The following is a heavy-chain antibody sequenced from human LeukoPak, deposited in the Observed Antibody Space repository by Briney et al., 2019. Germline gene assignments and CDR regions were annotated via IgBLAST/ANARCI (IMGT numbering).Heavy chain of an antibody. Sequence: SETLSLTCTVSGGSISSSSYYWGWIRQPPGKGLEWIGSIYYSGSIYYNPSLKSRVTISVDTSKNQFSLKLSSVTAADTAVYYCARGRGVPYYYDSSGYYPADYWGQGTLVTVSS. D-gene: IGHD3-22*01. J-gene: IGHJ4*02. V-gene: IGHV4-39*01. CDR2: IYYSGSI. CDR3: ARGRGVPYYYDSSGYYPADY. CDR1: GGSISSSSYY.